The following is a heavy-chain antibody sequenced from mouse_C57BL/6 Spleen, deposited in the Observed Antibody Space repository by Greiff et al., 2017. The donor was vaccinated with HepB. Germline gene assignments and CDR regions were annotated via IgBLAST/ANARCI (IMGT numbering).Heavy chain of an antibody. CDR3: ARAEDDYAWCAY. D-gene: IGHD2-4*01. CDR2: IYPRSGNT. V-gene: IGHV1-81*01. J-gene: IGHJ3*01. Sequence: VQLQQSGAELARPGASVKLSCKASGYTFTSYGISWVKQRTGQGLEWIGEIYPRSGNTYYNEKFKGKATLTADKSSSTAYMELRSLTSEDSAVYFCARAEDDYAWCAYWGQGTLVTVSA. CDR1: GYTFTSYG.